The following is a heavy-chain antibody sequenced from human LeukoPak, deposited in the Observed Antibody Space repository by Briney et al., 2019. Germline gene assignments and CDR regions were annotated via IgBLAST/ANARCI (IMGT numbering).Heavy chain of an antibody. J-gene: IGHJ4*02. V-gene: IGHV1-46*01. CDR3: ARDRRSGWYDY. CDR1: GYTFTSYY. D-gene: IGHD6-19*01. CDR2: INPSGGST. Sequence: GASVKVPCKASGYTFTSYYMHWVRQAPGQGLEWMGIINPSGGSTSYAQKFQGRVTMTRDTSTSTVYMELSSLRSEDTAVYYCARDRRSGWYDYWGQGTLVTVSS.